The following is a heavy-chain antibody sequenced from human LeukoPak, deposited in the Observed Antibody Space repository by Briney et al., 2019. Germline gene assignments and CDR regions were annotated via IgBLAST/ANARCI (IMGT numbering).Heavy chain of an antibody. J-gene: IGHJ6*03. D-gene: IGHD5-18*01. CDR3: ARRGYSYPGYYYYMDV. Sequence: GASVKVSCKASGYTFTSYDINWVRQATGQGLEWMGWMNPNSGNTGYAQKFQGRVTMTRNTSISTAYMELSSLRSEDTAVYYCARRGYSYPGYYYYMDVWGKGTTVTISS. CDR2: MNPNSGNT. CDR1: GYTFTSYD. V-gene: IGHV1-8*02.